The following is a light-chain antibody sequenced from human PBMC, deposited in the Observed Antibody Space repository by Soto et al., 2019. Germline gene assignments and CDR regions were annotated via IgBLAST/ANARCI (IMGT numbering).Light chain of an antibody. CDR1: NSNIGNNY. J-gene: IGLJ2*01. CDR2: ENN. Sequence: QSVLTQPPSVSAAPGQKVTISCSGSNSNIGNNYVSWYQHLPGTAPKLLIFENNKRPSGIPDRFSGSNSGTSATLGITGLQTGDEADYYCETWDSSLSAGVFGGGTKVTVL. CDR3: ETWDSSLSAGV. V-gene: IGLV1-51*02.